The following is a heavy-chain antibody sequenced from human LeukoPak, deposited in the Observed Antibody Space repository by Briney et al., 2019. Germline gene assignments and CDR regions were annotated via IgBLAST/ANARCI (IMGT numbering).Heavy chain of an antibody. Sequence: GGSLRLSCAASGFTFSSYAMGWVRQAPGKGLEWVSAISGSGGSTYYADSVEGRFTISRDNSKNTLYLQMNSLRAEDTAVYYCAKDPSGSVPTDWFDPWGQGTLVTVSS. V-gene: IGHV3-23*01. D-gene: IGHD1-26*01. J-gene: IGHJ5*02. CDR2: ISGSGGST. CDR3: AKDPSGSVPTDWFDP. CDR1: GFTFSSYA.